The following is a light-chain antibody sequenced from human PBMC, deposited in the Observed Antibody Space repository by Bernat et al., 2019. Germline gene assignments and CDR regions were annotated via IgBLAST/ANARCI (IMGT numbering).Light chain of an antibody. CDR2: DVS. CDR3: SSVSTTSTPVV. CDR1: SSDVGAYNY. V-gene: IGLV2-14*03. J-gene: IGLJ3*02. Sequence: QSALTQPASVSGSPGQSITLSCTGTSSDVGAYNYVSWYQQHPGRAPKLMIFDVSNRPSGVSDRFSGSKSGNTASLSISGLRPEDEADYYCSSVSTTSTPVVFGGGTNLTVL.